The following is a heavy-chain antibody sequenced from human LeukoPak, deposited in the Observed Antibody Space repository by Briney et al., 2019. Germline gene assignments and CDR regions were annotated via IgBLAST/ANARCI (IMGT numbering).Heavy chain of an antibody. V-gene: IGHV3-30*18. J-gene: IGHJ4*02. CDR1: GFTFSSYG. Sequence: GGSLRLSCAASGFTFSSYGMHWVRQAPGKGLEWVAVISYDGSNKYYADSVKGRSTISRDNSKNTLYLQMNSLRAEDTAVYYCAKDMAYSSSLAEDYWGQGTLVTVSS. D-gene: IGHD6-6*01. CDR3: AKDMAYSSSLAEDY. CDR2: ISYDGSNK.